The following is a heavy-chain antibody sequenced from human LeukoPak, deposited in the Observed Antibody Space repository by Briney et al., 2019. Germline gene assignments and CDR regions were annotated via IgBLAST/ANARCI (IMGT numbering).Heavy chain of an antibody. J-gene: IGHJ6*02. CDR2: ISGYNGNT. D-gene: IGHD3-16*02. CDR3: ARDKGDYEFVWGNYRSYHDYGMDV. V-gene: IGHV1-18*01. Sequence: ASVKVSCKASGYTFTRYGISWVRQAPGQGLERMGWISGYNGNTKYAQKFQGRGTMTTDTSTSTASMELRSLRSDDTAVYYCARDKGDYEFVWGNYRSYHDYGMDVWGQGTTVTVSS. CDR1: GYTFTRYG.